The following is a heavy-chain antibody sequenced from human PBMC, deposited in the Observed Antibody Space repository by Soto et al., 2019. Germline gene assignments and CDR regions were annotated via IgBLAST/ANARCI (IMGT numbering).Heavy chain of an antibody. D-gene: IGHD2-21*02. CDR1: GESISSSSYY. V-gene: IGHV4-39*01. Sequence: SETLSLTCIVSGESISSSSYYWGWIRQPPGKGLEWIGSIYYSGRTYYNPSFKSRVTISIDTSKNQFSLKLSSVTATDTAVYYCARQRTTVVTQAYFDHWDQGALVTVSS. J-gene: IGHJ4*02. CDR3: ARQRTTVVTQAYFDH. CDR2: IYYSGRT.